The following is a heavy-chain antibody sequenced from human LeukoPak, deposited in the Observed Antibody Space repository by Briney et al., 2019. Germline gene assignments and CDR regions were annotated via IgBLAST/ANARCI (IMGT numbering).Heavy chain of an antibody. V-gene: IGHV4-31*03. CDR1: GGSISSGGYY. CDR2: IHYSGST. J-gene: IGHJ5*02. D-gene: IGHD6-13*01. Sequence: SQTLSLTCTVSGGSISSGGYYWSWIRQHPGKGLEWIGYIHYSGSTYYNPSLKSRVTISVDTSKNQFSLKLSSVTAADTAVYYCARGQQLVVFDPWGQGTLVTVSS. CDR3: ARGQQLVVFDP.